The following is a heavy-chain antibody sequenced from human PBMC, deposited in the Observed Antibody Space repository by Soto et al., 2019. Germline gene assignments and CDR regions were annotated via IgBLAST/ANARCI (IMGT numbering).Heavy chain of an antibody. D-gene: IGHD3-10*01. V-gene: IGHV3-7*04. CDR3: ARATGADKEDY. CDR2: IEEDGSEK. J-gene: IGHJ4*02. CDR1: GFTFSSYW. Sequence: GGSVRLSCAASGFTFSSYWMSWVRQAPGRGLEWVGNIEEDGSEKYYVDSVNGRFTVSRDNAKNSLYLQMNSLRAEDTAVYYCARATGADKEDYWGQGTLVTVSS.